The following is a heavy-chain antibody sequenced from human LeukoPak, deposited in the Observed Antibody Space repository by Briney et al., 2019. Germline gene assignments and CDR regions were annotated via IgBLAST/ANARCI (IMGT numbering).Heavy chain of an antibody. D-gene: IGHD3-10*02. V-gene: IGHV3-48*03. CDR1: GFSFSSYE. CDR3: AELGITMIGGV. Sequence: PGGSLRLSCAASGFSFSSYEMNWVRQAPGKGLEWVSYISSSGSTIYYADSVKGRFTISRDNAKNSLYLQMNSLRAEDTAVYYCAELGITMIGGVWGKGTTVTISS. J-gene: IGHJ6*04. CDR2: ISSSGSTI.